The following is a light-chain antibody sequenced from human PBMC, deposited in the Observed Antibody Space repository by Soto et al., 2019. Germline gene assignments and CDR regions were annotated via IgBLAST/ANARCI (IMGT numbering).Light chain of an antibody. V-gene: IGLV2-14*01. CDR3: TLYV. CDR2: DVS. J-gene: IGLJ1*01. Sequence: QSVLTQPASVSGSPGQSITISCTGTSSDVGGYNYVSWYQQHPGKAPKLMIYDVSNRPSGVSNRFSGSKSGNTASLTISGLQAEDEAASSSTLYVFGTGTQLTVL. CDR1: SSDVGGYNY.